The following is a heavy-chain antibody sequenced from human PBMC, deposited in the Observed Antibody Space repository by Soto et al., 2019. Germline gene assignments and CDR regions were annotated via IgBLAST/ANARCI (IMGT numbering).Heavy chain of an antibody. D-gene: IGHD3-10*01. Sequence: QVQLQESGPGLVKPSQTLSLTCTVSGGSISSGGYYWSWIRQHPGKGLEWIGYIYYSGSTYYNPSLKSRVTISVDTSKTQFSLQLSSVTAADTVVYYCVSVRGVNDFDYWGKGTLVTVSS. CDR3: VSVRGVNDFDY. J-gene: IGHJ4*02. CDR1: GGSISSGGYY. V-gene: IGHV4-31*03. CDR2: IYYSGST.